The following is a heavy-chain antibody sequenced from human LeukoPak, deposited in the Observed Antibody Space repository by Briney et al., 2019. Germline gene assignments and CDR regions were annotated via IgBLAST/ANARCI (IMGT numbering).Heavy chain of an antibody. CDR3: AKYTAGMYYFDY. V-gene: IGHV1-2*06. Sequence: ASVKVSCKASGYTFTGYYIHWVRQAPGQGLEWMGRINPNSGGTNYAQKFQGRVTMTRDTSISTAYMELSRLRSDDTAVYYCAKYTAGMYYFDYWGQGTLVTVSS. CDR1: GYTFTGYY. D-gene: IGHD6-19*01. CDR2: INPNSGGT. J-gene: IGHJ4*02.